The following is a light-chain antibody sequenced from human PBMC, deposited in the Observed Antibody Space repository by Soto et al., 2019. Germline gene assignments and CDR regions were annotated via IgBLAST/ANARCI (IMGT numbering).Light chain of an antibody. CDR2: AAS. CDR1: QGVRSW. Sequence: DIQMTQSPSSVSASIGDRVTITCRASQGVRSWLAWYQQKPGKAPKLLIYAASTLHSGAPSRFSGSGSGTDFTLTITSLQPEDVATYYCQQVVTFPLTFGGGTKVEIK. J-gene: IGKJ4*01. CDR3: QQVVTFPLT. V-gene: IGKV1D-12*01.